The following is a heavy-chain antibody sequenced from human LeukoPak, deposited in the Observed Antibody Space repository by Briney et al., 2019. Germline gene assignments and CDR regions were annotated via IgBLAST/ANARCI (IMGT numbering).Heavy chain of an antibody. V-gene: IGHV3-30*18. J-gene: IGHJ4*02. Sequence: PGRSLRLSCAASGFTFSSYGMHWVRQAPGKGLEWVAFISHDGSNKYYADSVKGRFTISGDNSKNTLLLQMNSLRAEDTAVYYCAKPTYGEEIYDYWGQGTLVTVSS. CDR1: GFTFSSYG. CDR2: ISHDGSNK. D-gene: IGHD3-3*01. CDR3: AKPTYGEEIYDY.